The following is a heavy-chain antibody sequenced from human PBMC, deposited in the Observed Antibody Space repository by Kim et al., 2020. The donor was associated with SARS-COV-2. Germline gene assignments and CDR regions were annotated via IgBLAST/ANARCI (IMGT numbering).Heavy chain of an antibody. CDR1: GYTFTSYD. V-gene: IGHV1-8*01. CDR2: MNPNSGNT. J-gene: IGHJ4*02. D-gene: IGHD5-12*01. Sequence: ASVKVSCKASGYTFTSYDINWVRQATGQGLEWMGWMNPNSGNTGYAQKFQGRVTMTRNTSISTAYMELSSLRSEDTAVYYCARVGVNPVWWLRHDPNYDYWGQGTLVTVSS. CDR3: ARVGVNPVWWLRHDPNYDY.